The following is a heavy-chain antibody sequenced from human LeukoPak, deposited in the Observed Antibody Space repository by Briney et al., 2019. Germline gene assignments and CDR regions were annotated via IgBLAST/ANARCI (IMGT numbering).Heavy chain of an antibody. CDR1: GTSFTTNA. V-gene: IGHV1-3*04. J-gene: IGHJ4*02. CDR3: AREKNQQWVDCLQY. Sequence: ASVKASCKASGTSFTTNAMHWVRQAPGQRLEWMGWINTDNGNTHYLQKFQGRVTITRDTSASTTYMELSSLTSEDTAVYYCAREKNQQWVDCLQYWGQGTLVTVSS. D-gene: IGHD1-26*01. CDR2: INTDNGNT.